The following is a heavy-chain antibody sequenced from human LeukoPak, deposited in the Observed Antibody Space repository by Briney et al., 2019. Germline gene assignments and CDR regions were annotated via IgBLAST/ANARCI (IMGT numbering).Heavy chain of an antibody. CDR3: AKILISGYYYDSSGPVGG. CDR2: IRYDGSNK. Sequence: GGSLRLSCAASGFTFSSYSMNWVRQAPGKGLEWVAFIRYDGSNKYYADSVKGRFTISRDNSKNTLYLQMNSLRAEDTAVYYCAKILISGYYYDSSGPVGGWGQGTLVTVSS. V-gene: IGHV3-30*02. D-gene: IGHD3-22*01. J-gene: IGHJ4*02. CDR1: GFTFSSYS.